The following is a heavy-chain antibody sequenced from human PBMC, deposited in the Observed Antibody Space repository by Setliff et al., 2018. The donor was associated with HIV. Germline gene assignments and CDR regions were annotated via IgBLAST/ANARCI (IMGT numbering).Heavy chain of an antibody. CDR3: ARVQTVIPPSFDH. V-gene: IGHV1-2*02. CDR2: VNPHDGGT. CDR1: GYTLTDYY. Sequence: ASVKVSCKASGYTLTDYYVQWVRQAPGQGLEWMGWVNPHDGGTYYAQILEGRVTMTRDTSTSTAYMELSRLRSDDTAVYYCARVQTVIPPSFDHWGQGTLVTVSS. J-gene: IGHJ4*02. D-gene: IGHD3-16*02.